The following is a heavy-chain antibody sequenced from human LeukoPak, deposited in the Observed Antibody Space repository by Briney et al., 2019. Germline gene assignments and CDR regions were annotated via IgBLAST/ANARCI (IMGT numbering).Heavy chain of an antibody. V-gene: IGHV1-69*06. CDR1: GGTFSSYA. CDR2: IMPMFGKT. CDR3: ARGVPRRTKQTNYNWFDP. D-gene: IGHD2-8*01. Sequence: SVKVSCKASGGTFSSYAISWVRQAPGQGLEWMGGIMPMFGKTSYAQKFQGRVTITADKSTSTAYMELSSLRSEDTAVYYCARGVPRRTKQTNYNWFDPWGQGTLVTVSS. J-gene: IGHJ5*02.